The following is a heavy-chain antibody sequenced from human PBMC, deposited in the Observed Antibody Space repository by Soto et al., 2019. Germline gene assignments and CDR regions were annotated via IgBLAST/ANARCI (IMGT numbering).Heavy chain of an antibody. Sequence: EVQLLESGGGLVQPGGSLRLSCAASGFTFSRSDMSWVRQTPGKGLEWVSAINGGRAFYGDSVEGRFTVSRDNSKNTLYLQMNRLRVEDTAIYYCATHGWDLWGQGTLVTVSS. V-gene: IGHV3-23*01. CDR1: GFTFSRSD. CDR3: ATHGWDL. J-gene: IGHJ5*02. D-gene: IGHD6-19*01. CDR2: INGGRA.